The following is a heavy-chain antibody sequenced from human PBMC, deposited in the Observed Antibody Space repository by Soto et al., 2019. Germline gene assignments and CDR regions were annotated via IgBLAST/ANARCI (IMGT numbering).Heavy chain of an antibody. J-gene: IGHJ3*02. D-gene: IGHD2-2*01. Sequence: SETLSLTCSVSGGSINNDYWTWIRQSAGKGLEWIGRISTSGRTTYNPSLKSRVTMSRDTSKNQFSLTLISVTASDTALYYCARLHLPALQGAFDIWGHGTLVTVSS. CDR1: GGSINNDY. CDR3: ARLHLPALQGAFDI. V-gene: IGHV4-4*07. CDR2: ISTSGRT.